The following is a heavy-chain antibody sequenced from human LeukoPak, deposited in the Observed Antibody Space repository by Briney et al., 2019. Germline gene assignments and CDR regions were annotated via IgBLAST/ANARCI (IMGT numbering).Heavy chain of an antibody. Sequence: ASVKVSCKASGYTFTSYYMHWVRQATGQGLEWMGWMNPNSGNTGYAQKFQGRVTITRNTSISTAYMELSSLRSEDTAVYYCARAGGTGTTDYWGQGTLVTVSS. CDR1: GYTFTSYY. D-gene: IGHD1-7*01. V-gene: IGHV1-8*03. CDR3: ARAGGTGTTDY. CDR2: MNPNSGNT. J-gene: IGHJ4*02.